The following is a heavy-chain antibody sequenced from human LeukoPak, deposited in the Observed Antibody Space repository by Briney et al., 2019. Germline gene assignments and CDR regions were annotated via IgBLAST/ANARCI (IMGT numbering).Heavy chain of an antibody. CDR2: ISGSGGST. D-gene: IGHD4-23*01. Sequence: GGSLRLSCAASGFTFSNYAMNWVRQAPGKGLEWVSGISGSGGSTYYADSVKGRFTISRDNSKNTLYLQMNSLRVEDTAVYYCAKDRAVVRNTYFDYWGQGTLVTVSS. V-gene: IGHV3-23*01. CDR3: AKDRAVVRNTYFDY. J-gene: IGHJ4*02. CDR1: GFTFSNYA.